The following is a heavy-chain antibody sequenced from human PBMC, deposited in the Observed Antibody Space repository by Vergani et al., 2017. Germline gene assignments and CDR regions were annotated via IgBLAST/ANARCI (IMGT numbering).Heavy chain of an antibody. CDR1: GFTFSTYA. D-gene: IGHD2-21*01. CDR2: IYYDGRKK. CDR3: VREGSYCGSTTCRNPSYVYYYHMDV. V-gene: IGHV3-33*01. Sequence: QVQLVESGGGLVQPGRSLRLSCTSSGFTFSTYAMHWVRQAPGKGLEWIAIIYYDGRKKYYADSVNGRFTISRDNSRNTMDLLMSSLRAEDTAIYYCVREGSYCGSTTCRNPSYVYYYHMDVWGEGTTVTVSS. J-gene: IGHJ6*03.